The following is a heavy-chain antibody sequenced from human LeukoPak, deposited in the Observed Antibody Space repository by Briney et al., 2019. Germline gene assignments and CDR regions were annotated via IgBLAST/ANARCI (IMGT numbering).Heavy chain of an antibody. D-gene: IGHD3-10*01. Sequence: GGSLRLSCAASGFTFSSYSVNWVRQAPGKGLEWVSSISSSSYIYYADSVKGRFTISRDNAKNSLYLQMNSLRAEDTAVYYCARDAGYYYGSGSYYSDYWAQGTLVTVSS. V-gene: IGHV3-21*01. CDR2: ISSSSYI. J-gene: IGHJ4*02. CDR3: ARDAGYYYGSGSYYSDY. CDR1: GFTFSSYS.